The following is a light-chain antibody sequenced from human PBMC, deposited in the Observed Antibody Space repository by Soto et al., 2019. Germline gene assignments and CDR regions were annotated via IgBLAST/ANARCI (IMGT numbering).Light chain of an antibody. V-gene: IGLV3-21*02. CDR2: DDS. CDR1: NIGSKR. J-gene: IGLJ7*01. CDR3: QVWDSSSDLAV. Sequence: SYELTQPPSVSVAPGQTARITCGGNNIGSKRVHWYKQKPGQAPVLVVYDDSDRPSGIPERFSGSNSGNTATLTISRVEAGEEADYYCQVWDSSSDLAVFGGGTQLTVL.